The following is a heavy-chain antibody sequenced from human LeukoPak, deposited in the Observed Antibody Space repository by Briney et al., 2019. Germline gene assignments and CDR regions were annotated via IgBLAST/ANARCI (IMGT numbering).Heavy chain of an antibody. CDR3: ARCGATVSKFFDY. V-gene: IGHV1-18*01. CDR2: ISADNGNT. CDR1: GYTFSIYG. Sequence: ASVKVSCKASGYTFSIYGITWVRQAPGQGLEWMGFISADNGNTNYAQKFQGRVTMTTDTSTSTAYMELRSLRADDTAVYYCARCGATVSKFFDYWGQGTLVTVSS. J-gene: IGHJ4*02. D-gene: IGHD4-17*01.